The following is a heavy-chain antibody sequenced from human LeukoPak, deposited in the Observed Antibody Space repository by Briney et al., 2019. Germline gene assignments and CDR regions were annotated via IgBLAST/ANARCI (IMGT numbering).Heavy chain of an antibody. CDR2: ISGSGGGT. CDR3: ARAIAVAGYAPFDY. J-gene: IGHJ4*02. Sequence: GGSLRLSCAASGFTFSSYAMSWVRQAPGKGLEWVSAISGSGGGTYYADSVKGRFTISRDNSKNTLYLQMNSLRAEDTAVYYCARAIAVAGYAPFDYWGQGTLVTVSS. V-gene: IGHV3-23*01. D-gene: IGHD6-19*01. CDR1: GFTFSSYA.